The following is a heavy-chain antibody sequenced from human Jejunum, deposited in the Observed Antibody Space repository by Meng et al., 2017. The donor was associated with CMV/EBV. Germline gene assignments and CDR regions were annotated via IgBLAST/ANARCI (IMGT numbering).Heavy chain of an antibody. CDR3: AAYTKEALDI. D-gene: IGHD2-21*01. CDR2: INQDGGEN. V-gene: IGHV3-7*01. Sequence: CGASRFTFSNYWMSWVRQAAGKGLEWVANINQDGGENYYVDSVKGRFTISRDNAKNSLYLQMNSLRAEDAAVYFCAAYTKEALDIWGQGTLVTVSS. CDR1: RFTFSNYW. J-gene: IGHJ3*02.